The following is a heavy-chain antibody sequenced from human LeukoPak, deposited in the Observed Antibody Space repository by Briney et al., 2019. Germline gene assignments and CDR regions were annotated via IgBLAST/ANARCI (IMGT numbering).Heavy chain of an antibody. J-gene: IGHJ3*02. CDR2: IKQDGSEK. D-gene: IGHD5-18*01. Sequence: PSETLSLTCTVSGGSLSSSSYYWGWIRQPPGKGLAWVANIKQDGSEKYYVDSVKGRFTISRDNTKNPLYLQMNSLRVEDTAVYYCARDHRGYLTTDAFDICGQGTMVTVSS. CDR1: GGSLSSSSYY. V-gene: IGHV3-7*01. CDR3: ARDHRGYLTTDAFDI.